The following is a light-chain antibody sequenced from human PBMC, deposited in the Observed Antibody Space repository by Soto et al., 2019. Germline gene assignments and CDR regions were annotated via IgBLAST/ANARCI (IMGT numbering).Light chain of an antibody. J-gene: IGKJ4*01. CDR2: DAS. CDR3: QQNYRTPLT. V-gene: IGKV1-39*01. Sequence: DIQMTQAPSSLSASVGDSVTIACRASQSSNIYLSWYQQEPGKAPKLLMYDASSLQSGVPSRFSGSGSGTHFTLTISSLQREDFATYYCQQNYRTPLTFGGGTKVEIK. CDR1: QSSNIY.